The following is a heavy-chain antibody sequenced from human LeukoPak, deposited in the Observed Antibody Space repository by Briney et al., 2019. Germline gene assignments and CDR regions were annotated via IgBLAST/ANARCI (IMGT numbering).Heavy chain of an antibody. D-gene: IGHD3-10*01. CDR1: GFTFSYYS. J-gene: IGHJ4*02. CDR3: ARGIYGNFDY. Sequence: PGGSLRLSCAASGFTFSYYSMNWVRQVPRKGLIWVSRINNEGNDTNYADSVKGRFTISRDNAKNTLYLQMNSLRAEDTAVYYCARGIYGNFDYWGQGSLVTVSS. CDR2: INNEGNDT. V-gene: IGHV3-74*01.